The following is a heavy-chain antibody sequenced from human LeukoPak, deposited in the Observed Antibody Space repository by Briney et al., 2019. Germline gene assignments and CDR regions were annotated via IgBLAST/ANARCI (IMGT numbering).Heavy chain of an antibody. Sequence: PGGSLRLSCAASGFTFSSYATSWVRQAPGKGLEWVSAISGSGGSTYYADFVKGRFTISRDNSKSTLYLQMNSLRAEDTALYYCARYCTGSSCSAGGNYYGMDVWGQGTTVTVSS. CDR2: ISGSGGST. CDR3: ARYCTGSSCSAGGNYYGMDV. CDR1: GFTFSSYA. V-gene: IGHV3-23*01. J-gene: IGHJ6*02. D-gene: IGHD2-2*01.